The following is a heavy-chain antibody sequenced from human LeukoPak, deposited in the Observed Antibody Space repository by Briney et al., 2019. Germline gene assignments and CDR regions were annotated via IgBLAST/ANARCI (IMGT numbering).Heavy chain of an antibody. CDR1: GFTFSSYA. Sequence: GGSLRLSCAASGFTFSSYAMSWVRQAPGKGLEWVSAISGSGGSTYYADSVKGRFTISRDNSKNTLYLQMNSLRAEDTAVYYCAKVSDGYKIRGAEYFQHWGQGTLVTVSS. V-gene: IGHV3-23*01. D-gene: IGHD5-24*01. CDR2: ISGSGGST. CDR3: AKVSDGYKIRGAEYFQH. J-gene: IGHJ1*01.